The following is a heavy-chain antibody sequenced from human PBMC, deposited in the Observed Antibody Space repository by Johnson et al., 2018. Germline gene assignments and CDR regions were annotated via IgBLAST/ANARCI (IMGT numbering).Heavy chain of an antibody. Sequence: VQSGGSLRLSCAASGFTFSSYAMNWVRQAPGKGLAWVSVIYSGGGTYYADSVKGRFIISRDNSKNMMYLQMNSLRAEDTAVYYCGRGEMDVWGQGTTVTVSS. CDR3: GRGEMDV. CDR1: GFTFSSYA. J-gene: IGHJ6*02. V-gene: IGHV3-53*01. CDR2: IYSGGGT.